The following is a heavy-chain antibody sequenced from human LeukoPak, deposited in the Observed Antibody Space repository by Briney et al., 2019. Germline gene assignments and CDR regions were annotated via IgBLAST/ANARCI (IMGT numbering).Heavy chain of an antibody. D-gene: IGHD3-3*01. CDR3: AHIPPDYDFWSGLRDYFDY. J-gene: IGHJ4*02. V-gene: IGHV2-5*01. CDR2: IYWNDDK. CDR1: GFSLSTSGVG. Sequence: SGPTLVNPTQTLTLTCTFSGFSLSTSGVGVGWIRQPPGKALEWLALIYWNDDKRYSPSLKSRLTITKDTSKNQVVLTMTNMDPVDTATYYCAHIPPDYDFWSGLRDYFDYWGQGTLVTVSS.